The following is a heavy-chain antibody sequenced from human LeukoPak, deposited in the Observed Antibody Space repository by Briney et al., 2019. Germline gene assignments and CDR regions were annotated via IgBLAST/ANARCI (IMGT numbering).Heavy chain of an antibody. CDR2: IYYSGST. CDR3: AGVVTNYDILTGYVGYGMDV. D-gene: IGHD3-9*01. J-gene: IGHJ6*04. V-gene: IGHV4-30-4*01. Sequence: SEALSLTCTVSGGSISSGDYYWSWIRQPPGKGLEWIGYIYYSGSTYYNPSLKSRVTISVDTSKNQFSLKLSSVTAADTAVYYCAGVVTNYDILTGYVGYGMDVWGKGTTVTVSS. CDR1: GGSISSGDYY.